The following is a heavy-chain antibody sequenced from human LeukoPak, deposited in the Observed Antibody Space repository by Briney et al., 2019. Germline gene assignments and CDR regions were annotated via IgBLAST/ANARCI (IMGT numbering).Heavy chain of an antibody. Sequence: GGSLRLSCAASGFSFSSHEMNWVRQAPGKGLEWVSYIGGSSRGNAITYADSVKGRFTISRDNDENSLHLQMNSLRVEDTAVYFCVSVTYASESNGFDVWGQGTMVTVSS. V-gene: IGHV3-48*03. CDR2: IGGSSRGNAI. D-gene: IGHD2-2*01. J-gene: IGHJ3*01. CDR1: GFSFSSHE. CDR3: VSVTYASESNGFDV.